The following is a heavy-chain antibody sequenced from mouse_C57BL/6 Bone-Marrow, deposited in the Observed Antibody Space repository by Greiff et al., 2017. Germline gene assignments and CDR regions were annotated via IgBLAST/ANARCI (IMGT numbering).Heavy chain of an antibody. J-gene: IGHJ3*01. V-gene: IGHV5-15*01. CDR1: GFTFSDYG. CDR2: ISNLAYSI. CDR3: ARQGDCGSSYGFAY. D-gene: IGHD1-1*01. Sequence: EVKLMASGGGLVQPGGSLKLSCAASGFTFSDYGMAWVRQAPRKGPEWVAFISNLAYSIYYADTVTGRFTISRENAKNTLYLEMSSLRSEDTAMYYCARQGDCGSSYGFAYWGQGTLVTVSA.